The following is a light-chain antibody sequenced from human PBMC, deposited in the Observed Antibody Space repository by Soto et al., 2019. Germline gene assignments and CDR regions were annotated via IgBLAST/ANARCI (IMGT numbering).Light chain of an antibody. CDR3: QHLKT. Sequence: DIQMTQSPSTLSASVGDRVTITCRASQSIDNWLAWYQQKPGKAPKILIYKASNLETGVPSRFSGSGSGAEFTLTISSLQPDDFATYYCQHLKTFRQGTKVDIK. J-gene: IGKJ1*01. CDR1: QSIDNW. V-gene: IGKV1-5*03. CDR2: KAS.